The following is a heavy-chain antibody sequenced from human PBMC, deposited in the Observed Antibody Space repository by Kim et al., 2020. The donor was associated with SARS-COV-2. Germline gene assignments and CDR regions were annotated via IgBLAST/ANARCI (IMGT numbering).Heavy chain of an antibody. V-gene: IGHV3-48*03. D-gene: IGHD4-4*01. CDR3: ARGPNYSPFDY. J-gene: IGHJ4*02. Sequence: NAADSLRGRFTISRDNDKNSLFLPMNSLRAEDTAVYYCARGPNYSPFDYWGQGTLVTVSS.